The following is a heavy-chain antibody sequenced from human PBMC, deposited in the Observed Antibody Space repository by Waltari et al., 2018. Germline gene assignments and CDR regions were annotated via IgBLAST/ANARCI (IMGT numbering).Heavy chain of an antibody. CDR1: SSGYY. CDR3: ARVRYDFWSGDFDY. Sequence: SSGYYWGWIRQPPGKGLEWIGSIYHSGSTYYNPSLKSRVTISVDTSKNQFSLKLSSVTAADTAVYYCARVRYDFWSGDFDYWGQGTLVTVSS. J-gene: IGHJ4*02. D-gene: IGHD3-3*01. V-gene: IGHV4-38-2*02. CDR2: IYHSGST.